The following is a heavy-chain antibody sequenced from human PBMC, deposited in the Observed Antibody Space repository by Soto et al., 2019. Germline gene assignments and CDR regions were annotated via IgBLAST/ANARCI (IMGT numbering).Heavy chain of an antibody. J-gene: IGHJ6*02. CDR3: ARPLRDRNYYYGMAV. V-gene: IGHV1-69*01. D-gene: IGHD3-22*01. Sequence: QVQLVQSGAEMQQPGASVRVSCKASGGTFSKYAFIWVRQAPGQGLEWLGGTIPMFGTPNYAQKFQGRVAISADESTAKVYMELSSLRSEDTAVYFFARPLRDRNYYYGMAVWGQGTTVTVSS. CDR1: GGTFSKYA. CDR2: TIPMFGTP.